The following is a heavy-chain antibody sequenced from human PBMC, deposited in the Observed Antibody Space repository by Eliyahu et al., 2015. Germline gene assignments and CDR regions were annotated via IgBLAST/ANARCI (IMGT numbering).Heavy chain of an antibody. Sequence: QLQLQESGPGLVKPSETLSLTCTVSXXPLSGXNDYWGWXRQPPGXGLEWIGSIYYSGSTYYNPSLRSRVTMSVDTSKNQFSLRLSSVTAADTAVYYCARNVSEPPTTKRCFDPWGQGTLVTVSS. J-gene: IGHJ5*02. CDR3: ARNVSEPPTTKRCFDP. D-gene: IGHD3-16*01. V-gene: IGHV4-39*01. CDR1: XXPLSGXNDY. CDR2: IYYSGST.